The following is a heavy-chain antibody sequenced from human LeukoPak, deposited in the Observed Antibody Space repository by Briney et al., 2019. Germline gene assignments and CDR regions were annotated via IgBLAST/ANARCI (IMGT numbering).Heavy chain of an antibody. D-gene: IGHD3-22*01. CDR3: ARADSSGYTKRYYYYGMDV. Sequence: PGGSLRPSCAASGFTFSSYDMHWVRQATGKGLEWVSAIGTAGDTYYPGSVKGRFTISRENAKNSLYLQMNSLRAGDTAVYYCARADSSGYTKRYYYYGMDVWAKGPRSPSP. CDR2: IGTAGDT. CDR1: GFTFSSYD. V-gene: IGHV3-13*01. J-gene: IGHJ6*02.